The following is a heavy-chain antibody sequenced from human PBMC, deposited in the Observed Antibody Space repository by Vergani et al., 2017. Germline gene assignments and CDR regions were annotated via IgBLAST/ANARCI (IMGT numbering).Heavy chain of an antibody. CDR3: AKHFRGWAIDY. D-gene: IGHD3-16*01. J-gene: IGHJ4*02. Sequence: QVQLVESGGCVVQRGGSLRLSCATSGFTLSNYDMQWIRQGPGKGLEFVAFIQFDGSNQYYADSVKGRFTLSRDFSKNTLYLQMNSLRTDDTATYYCAKHFRGWAIDYWGQGTQVIVSS. V-gene: IGHV3-30*02. CDR1: GFTLSNYD. CDR2: IQFDGSNQ.